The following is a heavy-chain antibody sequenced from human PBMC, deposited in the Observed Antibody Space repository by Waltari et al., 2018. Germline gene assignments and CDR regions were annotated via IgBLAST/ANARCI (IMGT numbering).Heavy chain of an antibody. D-gene: IGHD3-16*01. Sequence: QVQLQESGPGLVKPSETLSLTCTVSGYSISSGYYWGWIRQPPGKGLEWIGSIYHSGSTYYNPSLKSRVTISVDTSKNQFSLKLSSVTAADTAVYYCARGGRLHPEYFQHWGQGTLVTVSS. J-gene: IGHJ1*01. CDR2: IYHSGST. CDR3: ARGGRLHPEYFQH. CDR1: GYSISSGYY. V-gene: IGHV4-38-2*02.